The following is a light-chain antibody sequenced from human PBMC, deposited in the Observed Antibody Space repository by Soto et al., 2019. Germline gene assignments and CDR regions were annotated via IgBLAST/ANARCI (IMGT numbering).Light chain of an antibody. CDR1: RCFLHSTGKNY. J-gene: IGKJ1*01. V-gene: IGKV2-28*01. Sequence: DIFMTQSPISLPVTPGEPASISCWSSRCFLHSTGKNYLDWFLQKPGQSPQLLIYLGSNRASGVPDRFSGSGSGTNFTLKISRVEAEDVGVYYCMQALQSPRTFGRGTKV. CDR2: LGS. CDR3: MQALQSPRT.